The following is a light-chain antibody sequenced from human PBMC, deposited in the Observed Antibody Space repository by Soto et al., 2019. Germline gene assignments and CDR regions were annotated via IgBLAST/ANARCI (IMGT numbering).Light chain of an antibody. CDR1: SSNIRAGFD. J-gene: IGLJ1*01. CDR3: QSYDSGVTGSV. CDR2: SNT. V-gene: IGLV1-40*01. Sequence: QTVVTQPPSVSGSPGQTVTISCTGSSSNIRAGFDVHWYQQVPGTAPKLVLYSNTARPSGVPDRFSGSRSGSSGALAITGLQPEDEADYYCQSYDSGVTGSVFGTGTKLTVL.